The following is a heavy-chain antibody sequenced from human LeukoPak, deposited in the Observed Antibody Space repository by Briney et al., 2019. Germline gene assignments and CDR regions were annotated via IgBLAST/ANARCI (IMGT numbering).Heavy chain of an antibody. CDR2: ISAYNGNT. J-gene: IGHJ4*02. D-gene: IGHD3-3*01. V-gene: IGHV1-18*01. Sequence: ASVKVSCKASGYTFTSYGISWVRQAPGQGLEWMGWISAYNGNTNYAQKLQGRVTMTTDTSTSTAYMELRSLRSDDTAVYYCARESRIHYDFWGGYSPFDYWGQGTLVTVSS. CDR1: GYTFTSYG. CDR3: ARESRIHYDFWGGYSPFDY.